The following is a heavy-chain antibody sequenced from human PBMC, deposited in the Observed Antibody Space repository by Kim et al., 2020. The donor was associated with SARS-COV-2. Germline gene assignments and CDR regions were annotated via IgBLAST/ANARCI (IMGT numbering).Heavy chain of an antibody. Sequence: TSYAKKFQGRVTMTRDTSTSTVYMELSSLRSEDTAVYYCASYAQLNAFDIWGQGTMVTVSS. J-gene: IGHJ3*02. D-gene: IGHD4-17*01. CDR2: T. V-gene: IGHV1-46*01. CDR3: ASYAQLNAFDI.